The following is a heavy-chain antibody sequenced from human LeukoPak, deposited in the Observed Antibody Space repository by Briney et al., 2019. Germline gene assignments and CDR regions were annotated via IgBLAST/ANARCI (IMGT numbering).Heavy chain of an antibody. CDR1: GYSFTSYW. D-gene: IGHD2-21*02. V-gene: IGHV5-51*01. Sequence: GESLKISCKGSGYSFTSYWIGWVRQMPGKGLEWMGIIYPGDSDTRYSPSFQGQVTISADKSISTAYLQWSSLKASDTAMYYCARRIVVVTGSRANRGFDYWGQGTLVTVSS. CDR3: ARRIVVVTGSRANRGFDY. CDR2: IYPGDSDT. J-gene: IGHJ4*02.